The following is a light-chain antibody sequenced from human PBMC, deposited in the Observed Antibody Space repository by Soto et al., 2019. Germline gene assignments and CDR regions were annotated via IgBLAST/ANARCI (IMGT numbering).Light chain of an antibody. CDR1: HNINTY. V-gene: IGKV3-11*01. CDR2: DTS. CDR3: QLRSSWPPG. Sequence: IVLTQSPATLSLSPGERATLSCRASHNINTYLVWYQQKPGQVPRLLIYDTSKRATGIPARFSGSGSGTDFTLTISGLAPEDFAVYYCQLRSSWPPGFGQGTRLEIK. J-gene: IGKJ5*01.